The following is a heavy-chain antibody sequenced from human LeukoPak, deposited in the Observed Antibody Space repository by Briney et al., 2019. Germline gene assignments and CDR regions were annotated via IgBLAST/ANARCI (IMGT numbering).Heavy chain of an antibody. CDR2: IYTSGST. CDR1: GGSISSGSYY. D-gene: IGHD2-15*01. Sequence: PSETLSLTCTVSGGSISSGSYYWSWIRQPAGKGLEWIGRIYTSGSTNYNPSLKSRVTISVDTSKNQFSLKLSSVTAADTAVYYCARRKRTYCSGGSCYGGAFDIWGQGTMVTVSS. CDR3: ARRKRTYCSGGSCYGGAFDI. J-gene: IGHJ3*02. V-gene: IGHV4-61*02.